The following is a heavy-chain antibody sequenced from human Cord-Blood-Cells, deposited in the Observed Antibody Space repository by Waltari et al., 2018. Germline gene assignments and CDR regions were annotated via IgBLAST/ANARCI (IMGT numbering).Heavy chain of an antibody. CDR2: INPGNGNT. CDR1: GYTFTSYA. V-gene: IGHV1-3*01. Sequence: QVQLVQSGAEVKKPGASVKVSCKASGYTFTSYAMHWVRQAPGQRLGWMGWINPGNGNTKYPLESQGRVTITSDTAASTAYMEVRSLRSEDMAVYYCARAEIGCYWYFDLWGRGTRVTVSS. CDR3: ARAEIGCYWYFDL. D-gene: IGHD3-16*01. J-gene: IGHJ2*01.